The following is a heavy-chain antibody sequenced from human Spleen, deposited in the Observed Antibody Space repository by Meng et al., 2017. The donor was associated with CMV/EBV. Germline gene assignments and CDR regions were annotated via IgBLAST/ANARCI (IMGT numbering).Heavy chain of an antibody. D-gene: IGHD6-13*01. CDR3: AKVPTVAAAGTSFMYYYGMDV. CDR1: GFTFSTYS. J-gene: IGHJ6*02. V-gene: IGHV3-30*02. CDR2: ILYDGSNR. Sequence: GGSLRLSCAVSGFTFSTYSMHWVRQAPGKGLEWVASILYDGSNRRYTDSVKGRFTISRDNSKNTLYLQMNSLRAEDTAVYYCAKVPTVAAAGTSFMYYYGMDVWGQGTTVTVSS.